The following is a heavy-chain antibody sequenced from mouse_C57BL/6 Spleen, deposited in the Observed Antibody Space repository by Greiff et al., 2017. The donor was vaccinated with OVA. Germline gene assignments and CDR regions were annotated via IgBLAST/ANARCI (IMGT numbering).Heavy chain of an antibody. CDR1: GFTFSDYG. CDR2: ISSGSSTI. CDR3: ARPVGYYAMDY. J-gene: IGHJ4*01. Sequence: EVMLVESGGGLVKPGGSLKLSCAASGFTFSDYGMHWVRQAPEKGLEWVAYISSGSSTIYYADTVKGRFTISRDNAKNTLFLQMTSLRSEDTAMYYCARPVGYYAMDYWGQGTSVTVSS. V-gene: IGHV5-17*01.